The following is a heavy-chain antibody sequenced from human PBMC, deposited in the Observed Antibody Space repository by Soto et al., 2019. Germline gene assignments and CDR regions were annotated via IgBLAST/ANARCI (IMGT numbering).Heavy chain of an antibody. D-gene: IGHD3-3*01. Sequence: QLQLQESGPGLVKPSETLSLTCTVSGGSISSSSYYWGWIRQPPGKGLEWIGSIYYSGSTYYNPSLKSRVTISVDTSKNQFSLKLSSVTAADTAVYYCARRNFGVVTKYNWFDPWGQGTLVTVSS. CDR1: GGSISSSSYY. J-gene: IGHJ5*02. CDR3: ARRNFGVVTKYNWFDP. V-gene: IGHV4-39*01. CDR2: IYYSGST.